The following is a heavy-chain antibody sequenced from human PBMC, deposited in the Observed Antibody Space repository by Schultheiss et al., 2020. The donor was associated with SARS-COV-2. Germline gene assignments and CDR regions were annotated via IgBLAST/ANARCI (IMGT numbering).Heavy chain of an antibody. D-gene: IGHD1-14*01. V-gene: IGHV3-64*04. CDR3: AKASKPLRCTLCPYYFDY. CDR1: GFTFSSYA. J-gene: IGHJ4*02. Sequence: GGSLRLSCAASGFTFSSYAMHWVRQAPGKGLEYVSAISSNGGSTYYADSVKGRFTISRDNSKNTLYLQMNSLRAEDTAVYYCAKASKPLRCTLCPYYFDYWGQGTLVTVSS. CDR2: ISSNGGST.